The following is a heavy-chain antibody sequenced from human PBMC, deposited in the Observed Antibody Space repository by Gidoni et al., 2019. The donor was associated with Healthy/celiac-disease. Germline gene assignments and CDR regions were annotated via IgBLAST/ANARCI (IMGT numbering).Heavy chain of an antibody. D-gene: IGHD6-19*01. Sequence: EVRLVESGGGLVQPGGSLRLSCAASGFTFSSYAMSWVRQAPGKGLEWVSAISGSGGSTYYADPVKCRFTISRDNSKNTLYLQMNSLRAEDTAVYYCAKDQVGGIAVAGNDYWGQGTLVTVSS. J-gene: IGHJ4*02. CDR2: ISGSGGST. CDR3: AKDQVGGIAVAGNDY. V-gene: IGHV3-23*04. CDR1: GFTFSSYA.